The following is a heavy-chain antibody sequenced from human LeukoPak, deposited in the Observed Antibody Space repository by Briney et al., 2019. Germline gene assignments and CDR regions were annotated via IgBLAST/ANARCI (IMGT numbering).Heavy chain of an antibody. CDR3: AKDLLREQWLVPIDY. D-gene: IGHD6-19*01. CDR1: GFTFSSYG. Sequence: PGGSLRLSCAASGFTFSSYGMSWVRQAPGKGLEWVSAISGSGGSTYYADSVKGRFTISRDNSKNTLYLQMNSLRAEDTAVYYCAKDLLREQWLVPIDYWGQGTLVTVSS. CDR2: ISGSGGST. V-gene: IGHV3-23*01. J-gene: IGHJ4*02.